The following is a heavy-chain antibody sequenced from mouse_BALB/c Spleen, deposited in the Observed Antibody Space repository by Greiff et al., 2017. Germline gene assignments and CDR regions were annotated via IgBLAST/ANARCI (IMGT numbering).Heavy chain of an antibody. CDR2: IDPSDSYT. V-gene: IGHV1S127*01. D-gene: IGHD2-1*01. CDR1: GYTFTSYW. Sequence: QVQLQQSGPELVKPGASVKMSCKASGYTFTSYWMHWVKQRPGQGLEWIGVIDPSDSYTSYNQKFKGKATLTVDTSSSTAYMQLSSLTSEDSAVYYCTRSGGNYYYYAMDYWGQGTSVTVSS. J-gene: IGHJ4*01. CDR3: TRSGGNYYYYAMDY.